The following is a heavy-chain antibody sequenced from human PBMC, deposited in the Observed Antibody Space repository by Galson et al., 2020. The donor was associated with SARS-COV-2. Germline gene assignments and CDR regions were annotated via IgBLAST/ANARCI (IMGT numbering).Heavy chain of an antibody. D-gene: IGHD1-26*01. Sequence: GESLKISCKASGYTFNGYYMHWVRQAPGQGLEWMGWINPNSGGTNYAQKFQGRVTMTRDTSISTAYMELSRLRSDDTAVYYCARVKELRSPYFYGMDVWGQGTTVSVSS. CDR2: INPNSGGT. CDR3: ARVKELRSPYFYGMDV. CDR1: GYTFNGYY. J-gene: IGHJ6*02. V-gene: IGHV1-2*02.